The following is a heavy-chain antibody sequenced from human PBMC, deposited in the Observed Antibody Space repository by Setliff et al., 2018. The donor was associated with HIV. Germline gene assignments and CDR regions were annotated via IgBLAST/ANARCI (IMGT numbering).Heavy chain of an antibody. D-gene: IGHD6-19*01. V-gene: IGHV4-39*01. Sequence: SETLSLTCTVSGDSISSSSYYWGWIRQPPGKGLEWIGSIYYSYSTYYNPSLKSRVTISLATSKNQLSLKLSSVTAEDTAVYYCASRGDSGWYYRSGFDPWGQGTLVTVSS. CDR1: GDSISSSSYY. J-gene: IGHJ5*02. CDR3: ASRGDSGWYYRSGFDP. CDR2: IYYSYST.